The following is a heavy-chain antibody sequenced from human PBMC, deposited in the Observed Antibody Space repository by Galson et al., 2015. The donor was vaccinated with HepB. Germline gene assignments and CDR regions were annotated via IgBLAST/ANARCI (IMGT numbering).Heavy chain of an antibody. J-gene: IGHJ3*02. CDR1: GFTFSSYA. CDR3: AKESIYDSSGYWAPGAFDI. CDR2: ISGSGGST. D-gene: IGHD3-22*01. V-gene: IGHV3-23*01. Sequence: SLRLSCAASGFTFSSYAMSWVRQAPGKGLEWVSAISGSGGSTYYADSVKGRFTISRDNSKNMLYLQMNSLRAEDTAVYYCAKESIYDSSGYWAPGAFDIWGQGTMVTVSS.